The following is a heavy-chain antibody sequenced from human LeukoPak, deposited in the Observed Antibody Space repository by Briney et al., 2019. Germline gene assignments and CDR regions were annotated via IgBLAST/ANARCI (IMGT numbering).Heavy chain of an antibody. D-gene: IGHD1-26*01. J-gene: IGHJ4*02. CDR1: GYTFTDYY. CDR2: ISPNSAT. CDR3: SRGEVDGPDFDY. Sequence: ASVKVSCRASGYTFTDYYLHWVRQAPGQGLEWMGWISPNSATNYAQKFQGRVTMTRDTSISTAYMELSRLTSDDMAVYYCSRGEVDGPDFDYWGQGTLVTVSS. V-gene: IGHV1-2*02.